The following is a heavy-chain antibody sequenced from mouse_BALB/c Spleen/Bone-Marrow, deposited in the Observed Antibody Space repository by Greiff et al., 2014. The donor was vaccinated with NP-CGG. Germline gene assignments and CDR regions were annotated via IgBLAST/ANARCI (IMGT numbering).Heavy chain of an antibody. CDR3: TRDNWDY. CDR1: GYTFTSYW. J-gene: IGHJ2*01. V-gene: IGHV1-69*02. Sequence: VQLQQSGAELVRPGASEQLSCKASGYTFTSYWINWVKQRPGQGLEWIGNIFPSETYTNYNQKFKDKATLTVDKSSSTAYMQLSSPTSEDSAVYYCTRDNWDYWGQGTTLTVSS. D-gene: IGHD4-1*01. CDR2: IFPSETYT.